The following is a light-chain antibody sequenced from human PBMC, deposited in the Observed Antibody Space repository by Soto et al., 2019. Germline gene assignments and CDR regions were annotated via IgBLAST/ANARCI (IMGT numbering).Light chain of an antibody. V-gene: IGKV1-39*01. CDR3: LQLYNFSWT. Sequence: DIQMTQSPSSLSASVGDRVTITWRASQSISSYLNWYQQKPGRAPKLLIFAASNLQSGVPSRFSGSGYGTDFNLTISRLQTEDFATYYCLQLYNFSWTFGQGTKVDIK. J-gene: IGKJ1*01. CDR1: QSISSY. CDR2: AAS.